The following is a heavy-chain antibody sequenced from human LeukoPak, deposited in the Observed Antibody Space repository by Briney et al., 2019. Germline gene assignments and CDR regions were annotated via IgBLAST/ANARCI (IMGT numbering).Heavy chain of an antibody. V-gene: IGHV3-73*01. D-gene: IGHD2-21*02. CDR3: IRDCGGDCYDNY. J-gene: IGHJ4*02. CDR1: GFTFSGSA. CDR2: IRSKANSYAT. Sequence: GGSLRLSCAASGFTFSGSAMHWVRQASGKGLEWVGRIRSKANSYATAYAASVKGRFTISRDDSKNTAYLQMNSLKTEDTAVYYCIRDCGGDCYDNYWGQGTPVTVSS.